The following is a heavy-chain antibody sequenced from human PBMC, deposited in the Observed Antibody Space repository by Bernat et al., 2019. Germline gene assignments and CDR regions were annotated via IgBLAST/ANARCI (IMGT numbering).Heavy chain of an antibody. CDR2: INHSGST. J-gene: IGHJ6*02. CDR1: GGSFSGYY. V-gene: IGHV4-34*01. D-gene: IGHD6-6*01. CDR3: ARLEYSSSQDYYYYGMDV. Sequence: QVQLQQWGAGLLKPSETLSLTCAVYGGSFSGYYWSWIRQPPGKGLEWIGEINHSGSTNYNPSLKSRVTISVDTSKNQFSLKLSSVTAADTAVYYCARLEYSSSQDYYYYGMDVWGQGTTVTVSS.